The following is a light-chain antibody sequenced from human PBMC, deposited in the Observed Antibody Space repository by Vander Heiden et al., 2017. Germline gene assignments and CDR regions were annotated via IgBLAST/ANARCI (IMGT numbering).Light chain of an antibody. CDR3: SAWDDSLNGPV. V-gene: IGLV1-44*01. CDR2: ANN. CDR1: SSNIGSNA. Sequence: QSVLTQPPSASGTPGQRVTVSCSGSSSNIGSNAVNWYQHLPGMAPKPLMSANNQRPSGVPDRFSGSKSGTSASLAISGLLSEDEADYYCSAWDDSLNGPVFGGGTKLTVL. J-gene: IGLJ3*02.